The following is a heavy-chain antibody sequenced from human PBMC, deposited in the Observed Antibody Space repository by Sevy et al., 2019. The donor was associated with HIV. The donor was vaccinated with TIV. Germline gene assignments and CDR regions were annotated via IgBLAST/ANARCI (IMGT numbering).Heavy chain of an antibody. D-gene: IGHD3-22*01. CDR3: ATQQKAYYYDSSGYYGSEHFQH. CDR1: GFTFSSYA. J-gene: IGHJ1*01. Sequence: GGSLRLSCAASGFTFSSYAMSWVRQAPGKGLEWVSAISGSGGSTYYADSVKGRFTIPRDNSKNTLYLQMNSLRAEDTAVYYCATQQKAYYYDSSGYYGSEHFQHWGQGTLVTVSS. CDR2: ISGSGGST. V-gene: IGHV3-23*01.